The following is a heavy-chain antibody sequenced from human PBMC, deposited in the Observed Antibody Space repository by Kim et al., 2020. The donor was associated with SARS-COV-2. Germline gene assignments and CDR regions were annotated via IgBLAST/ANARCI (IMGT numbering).Heavy chain of an antibody. CDR3: ARVYSSGWYIWEGYYYYMDV. Sequence: ASVKVSCKASGYTFTSYDINWVRQATGQGLEWMGWMNPNSGNTGYAQKFQGRVTMTRNTSISTAYMELSSLRSEDTAVYYCARVYSSGWYIWEGYYYYMDVWGKGTTVTVSS. CDR2: MNPNSGNT. V-gene: IGHV1-8*01. J-gene: IGHJ6*03. D-gene: IGHD6-19*01. CDR1: GYTFTSYD.